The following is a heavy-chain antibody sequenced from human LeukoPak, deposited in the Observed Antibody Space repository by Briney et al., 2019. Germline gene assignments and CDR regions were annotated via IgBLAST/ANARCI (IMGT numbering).Heavy chain of an antibody. J-gene: IGHJ5*02. Sequence: PSQTLSLTCTVSGGSVESGGYYWTWIRQLPGKGLEWIGYIYHTGSTFYNPSLKSRVTISVDTSKNQFFLKVNSMTAADTAIYYCVRNVAAVTTGWFDPWGQGTLVTVSS. D-gene: IGHD4-17*01. CDR1: GGSVESGGYY. CDR3: VRNVAAVTTGWFDP. CDR2: IYHTGST. V-gene: IGHV4-31*03.